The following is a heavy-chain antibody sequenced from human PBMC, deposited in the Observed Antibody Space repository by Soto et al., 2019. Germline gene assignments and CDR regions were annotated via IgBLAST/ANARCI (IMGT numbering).Heavy chain of an antibody. CDR3: ARNKMYYYNSGNYPLDGFDI. D-gene: IGHD3-22*01. Sequence: SETLSLTCAVSGYSSSRGFYWGWIRQSPGKGLEWIGSIYHTGNTYYNASLRSRVTISVDTSKNQFSLKLTSVTAADTAVYYCARNKMYYYNSGNYPLDGFDIWGQGTIVTVS. J-gene: IGHJ3*02. CDR2: IYHTGNT. V-gene: IGHV4-38-2*01. CDR1: GYSSSRGFY.